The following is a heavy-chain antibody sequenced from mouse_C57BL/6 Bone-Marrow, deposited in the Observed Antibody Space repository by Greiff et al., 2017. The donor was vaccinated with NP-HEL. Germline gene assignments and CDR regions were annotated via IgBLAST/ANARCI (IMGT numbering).Heavy chain of an antibody. J-gene: IGHJ1*03. CDR3: ARHGDYFGSSYGYFDV. V-gene: IGHV1-62-2*01. Sequence: QVQLKQSGAELVKPGASVKLSCKASGYTFTEYTIHWVKQRSGQGLEWLGWFYPGSGSIKYNEKFKDTATLTADKSSSTVYMHLSRLTSEDSAVYFCARHGDYFGSSYGYFDVWGTGTTVTVSS. CDR1: GYTFTEYT. CDR2: FYPGSGSI. D-gene: IGHD1-1*01.